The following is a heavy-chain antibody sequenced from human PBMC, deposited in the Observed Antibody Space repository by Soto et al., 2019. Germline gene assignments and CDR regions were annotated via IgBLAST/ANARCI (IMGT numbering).Heavy chain of an antibody. CDR3: ASFIGPDAPIDY. D-gene: IGHD2-2*01. CDR2: IYYSGST. Sequence: SQTLSLPCTVSGGSISSSSYYWGWIRQPPGKGLEWIGSIYYSGSTYYNPSLKSRVTISVDTSKNQFSLKLSSVTAADTAVYYCASFIGPDAPIDYWGEGTLVTLSS. CDR1: GGSISSSSYY. V-gene: IGHV4-39*01. J-gene: IGHJ4*02.